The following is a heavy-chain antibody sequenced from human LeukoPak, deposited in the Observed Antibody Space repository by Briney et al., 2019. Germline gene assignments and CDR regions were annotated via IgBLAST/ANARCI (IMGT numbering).Heavy chain of an antibody. CDR3: ARAYCGGDCYLNWFDP. CDR1: GGSISSSSYY. D-gene: IGHD2-21*01. V-gene: IGHV4-39*01. J-gene: IGHJ5*02. CDR2: IYYSGSP. Sequence: SETLSLTCTVSGGSISSSSYYWGWIRQPPGKGLEWLGSIYYSGSPYYNPSLKSRVTISVDTSKNQFSLKLSSVTAADTAVYYCARAYCGGDCYLNWFDPWGQGTLVTVSS.